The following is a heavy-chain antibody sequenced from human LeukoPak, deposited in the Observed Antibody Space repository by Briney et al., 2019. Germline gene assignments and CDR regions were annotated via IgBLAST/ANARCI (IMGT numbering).Heavy chain of an antibody. V-gene: IGHV3-7*01. CDR3: ARGSSGWSRYYFDY. D-gene: IGHD6-19*01. J-gene: IGHJ4*02. CDR1: GFTFSSYW. Sequence: GGSLTHSCAASGFTFSSYWMSWVRQAPGKGLEWVANIKQDGSEKYYVDSVKGRFTISRDNAKNSLYLQMNSLRAEDTAVYYCARGSSGWSRYYFDYWGQGTLVTVSS. CDR2: IKQDGSEK.